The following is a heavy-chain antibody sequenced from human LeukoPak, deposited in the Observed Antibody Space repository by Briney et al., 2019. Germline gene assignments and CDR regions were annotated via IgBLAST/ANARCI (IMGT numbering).Heavy chain of an antibody. J-gene: IGHJ3*02. Sequence: GGSLRLSCAASGFTFSSYAMSWVRQAPGKWLEWVSAISGSGGNTYYADSVKGRLTISRDNSKNTLYVQMNSLRAEDTAVYYCASGVAVIAPGAFDIWGQGTMVTVSS. CDR2: ISGSGGNT. V-gene: IGHV3-23*01. D-gene: IGHD2-21*01. CDR3: ASGVAVIAPGAFDI. CDR1: GFTFSSYA.